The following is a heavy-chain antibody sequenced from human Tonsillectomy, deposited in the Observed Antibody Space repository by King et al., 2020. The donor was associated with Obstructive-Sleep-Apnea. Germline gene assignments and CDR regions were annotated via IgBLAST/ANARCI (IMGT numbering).Heavy chain of an antibody. CDR1: GFTFSSYS. J-gene: IGHJ4*02. V-gene: IGHV3-21*01. D-gene: IGHD3-22*01. CDR3: ARDLDYDSSGYYHFDY. Sequence: VQLVESGGGLVKPGGSLRLSCAASGFTFSSYSMNWVRQAPGKGLQWVSSISSGSCYIYYADWVKGRFTISSENAKKSLYLQMNSLRTEDTAVYYCARDLDYDSSGYYHFDYWGQGTLVTVSS. CDR2: ISSGSCYI.